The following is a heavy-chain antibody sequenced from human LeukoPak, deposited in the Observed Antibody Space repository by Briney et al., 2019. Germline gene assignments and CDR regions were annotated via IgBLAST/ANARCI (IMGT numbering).Heavy chain of an antibody. CDR3: AKGAPQQL. CDR1: GFTFSSYA. J-gene: IGHJ4*02. CDR2: ISGSGGST. V-gene: IGHV3-23*01. Sequence: PGGSLRLSCAASGFTFSSYAMRWVRQAPGKGLEWVSAISGSGGSTYYANSVKGRFTYSRDNSKNTLYLQMNSLRAGDRAVYYWAKGAPQQLWGQGTLVTVSS. D-gene: IGHD5-18*01.